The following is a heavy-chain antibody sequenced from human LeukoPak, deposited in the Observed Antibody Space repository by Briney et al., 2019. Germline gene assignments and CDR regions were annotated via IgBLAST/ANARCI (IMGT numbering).Heavy chain of an antibody. Sequence: SETLSLTCTVSGGSISSYYWSWIRQPPGKGLEWIGYIYYSGSANYNPSLKSRVTISVDTSKNQFSLKLSSVTAADTAVYYCARGLTMVRGVITSYWGQGTLVTVSS. J-gene: IGHJ4*02. CDR3: ARGLTMVRGVITSY. V-gene: IGHV4-59*08. D-gene: IGHD3-10*01. CDR2: IYYSGSA. CDR1: GGSISSYY.